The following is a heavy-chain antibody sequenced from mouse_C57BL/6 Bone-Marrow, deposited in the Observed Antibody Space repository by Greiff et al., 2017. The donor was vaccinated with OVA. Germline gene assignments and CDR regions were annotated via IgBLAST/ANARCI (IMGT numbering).Heavy chain of an antibody. J-gene: IGHJ2*01. Sequence: EVQLQQSGPELVKPGASVKISCKASGYTFTDYYMNWVKQSHGKSLEWIGDINPNNGGTSYNQKFKGKATLTVDKSSSTAYMELRSLTSEDSAVYYCARWIIYYGSRGDYFDYWGQGTTLTVSS. CDR1: GYTFTDYY. CDR2: INPNNGGT. D-gene: IGHD1-1*01. V-gene: IGHV1-26*01. CDR3: ARWIIYYGSRGDYFDY.